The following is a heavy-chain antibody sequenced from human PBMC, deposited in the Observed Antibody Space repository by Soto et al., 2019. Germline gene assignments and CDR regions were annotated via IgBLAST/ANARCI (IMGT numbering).Heavy chain of an antibody. CDR2: MNPNSGNT. J-gene: IGHJ5*02. Sequence: QVQLAQSGAEVKKPGASVKVSCKASGYTFTSYDINWVRQATGQGLEWMGWMNPNSGNTGYAQKFQGRVTMTRNTPXSXXYMELSSLRSEDTAVYYCARPGCISTSCYENWFDPWGQGTLVTVSS. CDR3: ARPGCISTSCYENWFDP. CDR1: GYTFTSYD. V-gene: IGHV1-8*01. D-gene: IGHD2-2*01.